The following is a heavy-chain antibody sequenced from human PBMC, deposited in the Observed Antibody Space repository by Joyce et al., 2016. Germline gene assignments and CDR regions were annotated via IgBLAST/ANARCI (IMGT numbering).Heavy chain of an antibody. J-gene: IGHJ4*02. CDR1: CFSVTDKY. D-gene: IGHD2-2*01. CDR2: LYSKGGT. Sequence: EVQLVETGGNLIQPGGSLRLSCTASCFSVTDKYMTWVRQGPGKGLELVATLYSKGGTYYADSVNGRFTVSRDNSKNTFYLQMNNLRAEDTAVYHCASRPPGTCDRTSCPLDYWGQGTLVTVSS. V-gene: IGHV3-53*02. CDR3: ASRPPGTCDRTSCPLDY.